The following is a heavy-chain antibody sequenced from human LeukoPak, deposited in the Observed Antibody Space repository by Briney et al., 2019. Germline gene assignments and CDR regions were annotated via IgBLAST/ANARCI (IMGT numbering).Heavy chain of an antibody. CDR2: IYYSGST. CDR1: GVSISSSSYY. D-gene: IGHD4-11*01. Sequence: PSETLSLTCTVSGVSISSSSYYWGWIRQPPGKGLEWIGSIYYSGSTYYNPSLKSRVTISVDTSKNQFSLKLSSVTAADTAAYYCARDQPSLTTARGWFDPWGQGTLVTVSS. CDR3: ARDQPSLTTARGWFDP. J-gene: IGHJ5*02. V-gene: IGHV4-39*07.